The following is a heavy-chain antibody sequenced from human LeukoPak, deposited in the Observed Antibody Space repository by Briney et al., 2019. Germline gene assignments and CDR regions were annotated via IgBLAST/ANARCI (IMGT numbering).Heavy chain of an antibody. V-gene: IGHV1-69*05. CDR1: GYTFISYG. D-gene: IGHD3-10*01. J-gene: IGHJ4*02. Sequence: SVKVSCKASGYTFISYGITWVRQAPGQGLEWMGRIIPIFGTANYAQKFQGRVTITTDESTSTAYMELSSLRSEDTAVYYCARDRTYYYGSGSYDPPYYFDYWGQGTLVTVSS. CDR3: ARDRTYYYGSGSYDPPYYFDY. CDR2: IIPIFGTA.